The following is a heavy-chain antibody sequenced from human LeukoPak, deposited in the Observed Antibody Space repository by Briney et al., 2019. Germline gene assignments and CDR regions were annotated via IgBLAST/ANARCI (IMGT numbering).Heavy chain of an antibody. CDR3: ARGEYSYGPHAFDI. J-gene: IGHJ3*02. Sequence: SETLSLTCTVSGGSISTYYWSWIRQPPGKGLEWIAYIYYTGRTNYNPSLKSRVTISVDTSKNQFSLELSSVTAADTAVYYCARGEYSYGPHAFDIWGQGTMVTVSS. CDR1: GGSISTYY. CDR2: IYYTGRT. V-gene: IGHV4-59*01. D-gene: IGHD5-18*01.